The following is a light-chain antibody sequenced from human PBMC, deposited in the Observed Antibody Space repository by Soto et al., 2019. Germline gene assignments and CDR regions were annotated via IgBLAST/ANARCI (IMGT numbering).Light chain of an antibody. CDR1: QSNSNW. J-gene: IGKJ1*01. CDR3: QHYNSSS. CDR2: HGS. Sequence: DIQMTQTPSTLPASVGDRVTITFRASQSNSNWLAWYPEKPGTAPKVLIYHGSKLKSGVSSRFKCSGSGTEFISTLRSLQADEFSTYYCQHYNSSSFGQGTKV. V-gene: IGKV1-5*01.